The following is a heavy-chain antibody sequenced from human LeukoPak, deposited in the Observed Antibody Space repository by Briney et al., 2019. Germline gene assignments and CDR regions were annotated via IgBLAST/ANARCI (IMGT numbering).Heavy chain of an antibody. Sequence: PGGSLRLSCAASGFTFSSYAMSWVRQAPGKGLEWVSAISGSGGSTYYADSVKGRFTISRDNSKNTLYLQMNSLRAEDTAVYYCAKDVHDFWSGADAFDIWGQGTMVTVSS. CDR2: ISGSGGST. CDR3: AKDVHDFWSGADAFDI. CDR1: GFTFSSYA. V-gene: IGHV3-23*01. J-gene: IGHJ3*02. D-gene: IGHD3-3*01.